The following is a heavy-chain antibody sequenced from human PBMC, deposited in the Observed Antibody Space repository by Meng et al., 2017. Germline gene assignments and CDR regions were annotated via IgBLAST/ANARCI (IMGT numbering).Heavy chain of an antibody. V-gene: IGHV3-33*01. CDR1: GFNFSSYG. CDR2: IWYDGSNK. CDR3: AREGAAGPAEYFQH. Sequence: LVDDGGIGVTPGRPLRLSCAASGFNFSSYGMHWARQAPGKGLEWVAVIWYDGSNKYYADSVKGRFTISRDNSKNTLYLQMNSLRAEDTAVYYCAREGAAGPAEYFQHWGQGTLVTVSS. J-gene: IGHJ1*01. D-gene: IGHD6-13*01.